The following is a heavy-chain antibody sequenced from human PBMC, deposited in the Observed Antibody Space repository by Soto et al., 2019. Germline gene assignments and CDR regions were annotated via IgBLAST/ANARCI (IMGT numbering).Heavy chain of an antibody. J-gene: IGHJ4*02. Sequence: SETLSLTCTVSGGSIRNGDYYWSWIRQHPGKGLEWIGYIYYSGSTYYNPSLKSRVTISVDTSKNQFSLKLSSVTAADTAVYYCARAEYCSSTSCYTRGYYFDYWGQGTLVTVSS. CDR2: IYYSGST. D-gene: IGHD2-2*02. CDR1: GGSIRNGDYY. V-gene: IGHV4-31*03. CDR3: ARAEYCSSTSCYTRGYYFDY.